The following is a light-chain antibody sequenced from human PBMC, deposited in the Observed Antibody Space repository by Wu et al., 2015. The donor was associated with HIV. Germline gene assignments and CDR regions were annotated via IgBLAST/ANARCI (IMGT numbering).Light chain of an antibody. CDR2: DAS. V-gene: IGKV3-20*01. J-gene: IGKJ2*03. CDR1: QSVSSSY. CDR3: QQYGSTLYS. Sequence: EIVLTQSPGTLSLSPGERATLSCRASQSVSSSYLAWYQQKPGQAPRLLIYDASSRASGVPGRFSGSGSGTDFTLTISGLEPEDFAVYYCQQYGSTLYSFGQGTKLEI.